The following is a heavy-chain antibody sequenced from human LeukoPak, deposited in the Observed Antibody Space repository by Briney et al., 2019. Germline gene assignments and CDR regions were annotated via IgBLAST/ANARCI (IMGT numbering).Heavy chain of an antibody. CDR1: GFTLDDYA. J-gene: IGHJ4*02. D-gene: IGHD2-8*01. Sequence: GGSRSLSCAPSGFTLDDYAMHWVRQAPGKGLEWASLISWDGGSTYYADSVKGRFTISRDNSKNSLYLQMNSLRAEDTALYYCAKDYCTNGVCYVFDYWGQGTLVTVSS. V-gene: IGHV3-43D*04. CDR2: ISWDGGST. CDR3: AKDYCTNGVCYVFDY.